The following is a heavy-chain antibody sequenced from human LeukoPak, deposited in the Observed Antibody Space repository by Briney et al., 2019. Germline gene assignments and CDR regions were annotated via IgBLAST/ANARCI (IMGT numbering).Heavy chain of an antibody. J-gene: IGHJ4*02. CDR3: VVWGEDRSGHRFDF. D-gene: IGHD3-22*01. CDR1: GFTFDYYW. CDR2: INTDGSNT. V-gene: IGHV3-74*01. Sequence: GGSLRLSCAASGFTFDYYWMHWVRQAPGKGLMWVSRINTDGSNTHYADSVKGRFTISRDNAKNTLYLQMNGLRVEDTAVYYCVVWGEDRSGHRFDFWGQETLVTVSS.